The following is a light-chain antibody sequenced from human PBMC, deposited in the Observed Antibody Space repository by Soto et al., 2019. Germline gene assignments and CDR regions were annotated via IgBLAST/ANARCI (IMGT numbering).Light chain of an antibody. J-gene: IGKJ3*01. Sequence: NALKQTPTNVSRTARESATLSCGASQSVSSYLAWYQQKPGQAPRLLIYDASNRATGIPARFSGSGSGTDFTLTISSLEPEDFAVYYCQHPSKWRLTFGPGAKVEI. CDR3: QHPSKWRLT. CDR1: QSVSSY. CDR2: DAS. V-gene: IGKV3-11*01.